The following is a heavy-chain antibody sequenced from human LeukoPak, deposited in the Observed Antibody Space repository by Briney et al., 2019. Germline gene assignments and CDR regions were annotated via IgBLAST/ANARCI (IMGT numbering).Heavy chain of an antibody. CDR3: ASTPYYDFWSGSLYYFDY. V-gene: IGHV1-2*02. CDR2: INPNSGGT. CDR1: GHTFTGYY. D-gene: IGHD3-3*01. J-gene: IGHJ4*02. Sequence: ASVKVSCKASGHTFTGYYMHWVRQAPGQGLEWMGWINPNSGGTNYAQKFQGRVTMTRDTSISTAYMELSRLRSDDTAVYYCASTPYYDFWSGSLYYFDYWGQGTLVTVSS.